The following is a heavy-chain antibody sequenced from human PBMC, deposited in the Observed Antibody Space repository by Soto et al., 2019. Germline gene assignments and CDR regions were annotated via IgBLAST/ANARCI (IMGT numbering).Heavy chain of an antibody. CDR2: IIPIFGTA. CDR1: GGTFSSYA. J-gene: IGHJ4*02. D-gene: IGHD2-8*02. CDR3: ARVGYMEVCFGP. Sequence: ASVKVSCKASGGTFSSYAISWVRQAPGQGLEWMGGIIPIFGTANYAQKFQGRVTITADESTSTAYMEPSSLRSEDTAVYYCARVGYMEVCFGPWGEGTLVTFT. V-gene: IGHV1-69*13.